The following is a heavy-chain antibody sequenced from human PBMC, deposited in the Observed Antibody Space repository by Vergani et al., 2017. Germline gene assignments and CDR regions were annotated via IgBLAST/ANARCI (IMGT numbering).Heavy chain of an antibody. V-gene: IGHV3-23*04. D-gene: IGHD5-12*01. J-gene: IGHJ4*02. CDR3: TKGSRGYTGYFFDY. CDR1: GFTFGYYA. CDR2: ISGSGGST. Sequence: EVQLVESGGDLVQPGRSLRLSCTASGFTFGYYAMDWFRQAPGQGLEWVSAISGSGGSTYYADSVKGRFIISRDNSKNTLHLQMNSLRADDTAVYYCTKGSRGYTGYFFDYWGQGTLATVSS.